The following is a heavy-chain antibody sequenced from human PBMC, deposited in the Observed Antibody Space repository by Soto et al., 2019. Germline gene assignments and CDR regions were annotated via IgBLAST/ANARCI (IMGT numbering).Heavy chain of an antibody. Sequence: GESLKISCKGSGYSFTSYWIGWVRQMPGKGLEWMGIIYPGDSDTRYSPSFQGQVTISADKSISTAYLQWSSLKASDTAMYYCARQIPAAIGYYGMDVWGQGTTVTVS. CDR1: GYSFTSYW. CDR2: IYPGDSDT. J-gene: IGHJ6*02. CDR3: ARQIPAAIGYYGMDV. V-gene: IGHV5-51*01. D-gene: IGHD2-2*02.